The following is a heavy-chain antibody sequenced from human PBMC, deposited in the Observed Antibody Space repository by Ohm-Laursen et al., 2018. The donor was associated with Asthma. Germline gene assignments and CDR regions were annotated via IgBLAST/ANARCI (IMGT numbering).Heavy chain of an antibody. CDR3: AKGRGSSSLRGAADS. D-gene: IGHD2-2*01. CDR1: GVSHSNFV. Sequence: SLRLSCSASGVSHSNFVMNWVRQAPGKGLEWVSGITSGDSTDYGDSVKGRFTIYRDNSKNTVYLAMNSLRPEDTAVYYCAKGRGSSSLRGAADSWGQGTLVTVSS. V-gene: IGHV3-23*02. J-gene: IGHJ4*02. CDR2: ITSGDST.